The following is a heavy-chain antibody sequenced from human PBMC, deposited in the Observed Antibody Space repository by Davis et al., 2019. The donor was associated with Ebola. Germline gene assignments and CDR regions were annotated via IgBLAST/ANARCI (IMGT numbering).Heavy chain of an antibody. D-gene: IGHD4/OR15-4a*01. V-gene: IGHV4-34*01. CDR1: GGSFSDDY. CDR2: ISHSGST. CDR3: AGASVYYYYGMDV. Sequence: SETLSLTCAVYGGSFSDDYWSWIRQPPGKGLEWIGEISHSGSTNYNPSLKSRVTISVDTSKNQFSLKLSSVTAADTAVYYCAGASVYYYYGMDVWGKGTTVTVSS. J-gene: IGHJ6*04.